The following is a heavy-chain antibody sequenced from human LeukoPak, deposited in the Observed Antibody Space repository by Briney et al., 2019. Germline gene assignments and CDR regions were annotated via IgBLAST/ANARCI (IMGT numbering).Heavy chain of an antibody. J-gene: IGHJ6*03. CDR3: ARDKQLDWAHYYYYYMDV. CDR2: ISAYNGNT. CDR1: GYTFTSYG. Sequence: GASVKVSCKASGYTFTSYGISWVRQAPGQGLEWMGWISAYNGNTNYAQKPQGRVTMTTDTSTSTAYMELRSLRSDDTAVYYCARDKQLDWAHYYYYYMDVWGKGTTVTVSS. V-gene: IGHV1-18*01. D-gene: IGHD1-1*01.